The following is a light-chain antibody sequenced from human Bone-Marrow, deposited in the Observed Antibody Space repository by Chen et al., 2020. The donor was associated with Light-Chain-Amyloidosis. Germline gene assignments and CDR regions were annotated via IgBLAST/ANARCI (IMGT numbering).Light chain of an antibody. CDR1: STDGGNYNL. CDR2: EDN. J-gene: IGLJ1*01. Sequence: QSALTQPASVSGSPSQSITISFPGTSTDGGNYNLVSWYQRHPGKAPKLIIFEDNKRPSGVPSRFSGSRSGYTASLTIAGLQAEDESDYYCCSYAGSQIFVFVTGSRVTVL. CDR3: CSYAGSQIFV. V-gene: IGLV2-23*01.